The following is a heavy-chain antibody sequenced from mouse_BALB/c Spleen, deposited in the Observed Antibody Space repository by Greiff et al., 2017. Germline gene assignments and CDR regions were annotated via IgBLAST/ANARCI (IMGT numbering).Heavy chain of an antibody. Sequence: LQESGAELVRPGSSVKISCKASGYAFSSYWMNWVKQRPGQGLEWIGQIYPGDGDTNYNGKFKGKATLTADKSSSTAYMQLSSLTSEDSAVYFCAIYYGNLYYYAMDYWGQGTSVTVSA. D-gene: IGHD2-1*01. V-gene: IGHV1-80*01. CDR3: AIYYGNLYYYAMDY. CDR2: IYPGDGDT. J-gene: IGHJ4*01. CDR1: GYAFSSYW.